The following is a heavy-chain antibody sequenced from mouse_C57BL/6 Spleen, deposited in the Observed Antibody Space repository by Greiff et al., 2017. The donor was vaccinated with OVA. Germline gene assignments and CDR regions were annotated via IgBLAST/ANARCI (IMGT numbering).Heavy chain of an antibody. CDR2: IDPSDSET. D-gene: IGHD2-5*01. J-gene: IGHJ2*01. CDR1: GYTFTSYW. CDR3: ATYYSNYDY. V-gene: IGHV1-52*01. Sequence: QVQLKQPGAELVRPGSSVKLSCKASGYTFTSYWMHWVKQRPIQGLEWIGNIDPSDSETHYNQKFKDKATLTVDKSSSTAYMQLSSLTSEDSAVYYCATYYSNYDYWGQGTTLTVSS.